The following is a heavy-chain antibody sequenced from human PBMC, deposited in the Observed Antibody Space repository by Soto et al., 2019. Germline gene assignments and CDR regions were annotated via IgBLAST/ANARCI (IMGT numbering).Heavy chain of an antibody. D-gene: IGHD5-18*01. CDR1: GDSTRSRYW. J-gene: IGHJ4*02. CDR2: IYYSGST. Sequence: PSETLSLTCGVSGDSTRSRYWWTWLRRPPGKGLEWIGYIYYSGSTYYNPSLKSRVTISVDTSKNQFSLKLSSVTAADTAVYYCARVDTAMERVDYWGQGTLVTVSS. CDR3: ARVDTAMERVDY. V-gene: IGHV4-30-4*01.